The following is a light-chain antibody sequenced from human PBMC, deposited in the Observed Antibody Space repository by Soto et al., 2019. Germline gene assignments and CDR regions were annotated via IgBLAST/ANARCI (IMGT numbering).Light chain of an antibody. J-gene: IGLJ2*01. CDR3: ASWDDSLGGPV. Sequence: QSVLTQPPSASGTPGQTVTISCSGSNSNIGSNYVYWYQQFPGTAPKLLVYRNNQRLSGVPDRVSGSKSGTSASLAISGLRSDDEADYHCASWDDSLGGPVFGGGTKLTVL. CDR1: NSNIGSNY. CDR2: RNN. V-gene: IGLV1-47*01.